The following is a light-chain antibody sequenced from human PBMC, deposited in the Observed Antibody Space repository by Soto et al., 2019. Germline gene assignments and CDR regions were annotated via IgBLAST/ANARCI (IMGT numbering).Light chain of an antibody. CDR2: SNN. Sequence: QSVLTQPPSVSGTPGQRVTISCSGSSSNIGSNTVNWYQKLPGRAPKLLVYSSNNNRPSGDPARFSGFKSGTSASLAISGLQAEDEADYYCAAWDDRFNGPVFGGGTKLTVL. CDR3: AAWDDRFNGPV. V-gene: IGLV1-44*01. CDR1: SSNIGSNT. J-gene: IGLJ3*02.